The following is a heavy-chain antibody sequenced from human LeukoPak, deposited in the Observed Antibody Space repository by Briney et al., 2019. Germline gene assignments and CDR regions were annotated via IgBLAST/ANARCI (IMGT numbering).Heavy chain of an antibody. CDR3: AKVERTVSGTDY. J-gene: IGHJ4*02. V-gene: IGHV3-23*01. CDR1: GFTFSSYA. D-gene: IGHD3/OR15-3a*01. Sequence: GGSMRLSCAASGFTFSSYAMNWVRQAPGKGLEWVSTVTCNGGNTYYADSVKGRFTISRDNSKNTVYLQMNSLRAEDTAVYYCAKVERTVSGTDYWGLGTLVTVSS. CDR2: VTCNGGNT.